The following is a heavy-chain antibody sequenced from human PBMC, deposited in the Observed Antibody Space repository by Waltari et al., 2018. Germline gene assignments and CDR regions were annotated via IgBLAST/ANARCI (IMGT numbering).Heavy chain of an antibody. CDR1: GGPFSSYA. Sequence: QVQLVQSGAEVKKPRSSVKVSCKASGGPFSSYAISWVRQAPGQGLEWMGGIIPIFGTANYAQKFQGRVTITTDESTSTAYMELSSLRSEDTAVYYCASGAGSSYYYYYGMDVWGQGTTVTVSS. CDR2: IIPIFGTA. J-gene: IGHJ6*02. V-gene: IGHV1-69*05. D-gene: IGHD3-10*01. CDR3: ASGAGSSYYYYYGMDV.